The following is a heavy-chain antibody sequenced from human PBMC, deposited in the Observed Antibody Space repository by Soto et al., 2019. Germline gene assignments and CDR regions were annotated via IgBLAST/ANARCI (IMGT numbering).Heavy chain of an antibody. CDR2: ISPYNGKA. Sequence: QDHLVQSGPEVKKTGASVKVSCKTSGYPFTSNRLSWVRGAPGQGLEWLGGISPYNGKAKYAQKFQDRVTMTADTTGSTVYMELRILSSDESAVFYWARDRSRWYDVWGQGTLVTVSA. J-gene: IGHJ4*02. D-gene: IGHD6-13*01. V-gene: IGHV1-18*01. CDR1: GYPFTSNR. CDR3: ARDRSRWYDV.